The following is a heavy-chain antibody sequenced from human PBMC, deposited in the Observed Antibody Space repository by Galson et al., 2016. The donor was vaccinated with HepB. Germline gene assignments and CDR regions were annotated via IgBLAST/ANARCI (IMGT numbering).Heavy chain of an antibody. J-gene: IGHJ3*01. CDR1: GFSVSSNY. V-gene: IGHV3-53*01. CDR2: IYIDGNG. CDR3: ARDLPGETAGALDV. Sequence: SCAASGFSVSSNYMTWVRQAPGKGLEWVSVIYIDGNGYYADSVKGRFTISRDNSKNTVYLQMNSLRAEDTAVYYCARDLPGETAGALDVWGQGTMVTVSS. D-gene: IGHD3-10*01.